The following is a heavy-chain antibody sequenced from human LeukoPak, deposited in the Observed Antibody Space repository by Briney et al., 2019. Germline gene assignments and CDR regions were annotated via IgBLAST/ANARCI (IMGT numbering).Heavy chain of an antibody. CDR1: GFNFSTYW. V-gene: IGHV3-74*01. CDR3: ARAAAVAGTGGFY. D-gene: IGHD6-19*01. Sequence: PGGSLRLSCAASGFNFSTYWMHWVRQAPGKGLVWVSRINSDGSSTSYADSVKGRFTISRDNAKNTLYQQMNSLRAEDTAVYYCARAAAVAGTGGFYWGQGTLVTVSS. J-gene: IGHJ4*02. CDR2: INSDGSST.